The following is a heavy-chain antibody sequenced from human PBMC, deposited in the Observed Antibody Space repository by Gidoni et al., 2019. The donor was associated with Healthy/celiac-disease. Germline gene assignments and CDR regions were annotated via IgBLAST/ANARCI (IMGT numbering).Heavy chain of an antibody. V-gene: IGHV4-34*01. CDR2: INHSGST. D-gene: IGHD4-17*01. J-gene: IGHJ4*02. Sequence: QVQLQQWGAGLLKPSETLSLTCAVYGGSFSGYYWSWIRQPPGKGLEWIGEINHSGSTNYNPSLKSRVTISVDTSKNQFSLKLSSVTAADTAVYYCARRAGGTTRYWGQGTLVTVSS. CDR3: ARRAGGTTRY. CDR1: GGSFSGYY.